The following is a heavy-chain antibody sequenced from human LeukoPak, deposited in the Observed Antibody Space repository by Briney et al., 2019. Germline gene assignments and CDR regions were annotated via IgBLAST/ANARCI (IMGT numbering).Heavy chain of an antibody. J-gene: IGHJ4*02. CDR3: ARVARSGALRTDY. Sequence: GGSLRLSCAASGFTFSSYSMNWVRQAPGKGLEWVSSISSSSSYIEYADPVKGRFTIARDNAKNSLYLQMNSLRDEDTAVYYCARVARSGALRTDYWGQGTLVTVSS. CDR2: ISSSSSYI. CDR1: GFTFSSYS. V-gene: IGHV3-21*01. D-gene: IGHD2-15*01.